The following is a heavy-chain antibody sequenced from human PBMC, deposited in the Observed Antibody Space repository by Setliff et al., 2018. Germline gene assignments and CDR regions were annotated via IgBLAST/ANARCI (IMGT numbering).Heavy chain of an antibody. CDR3: ARGGTYRYFDY. CDR1: GGSISGASIRSYY. CDR2: VYYSGTT. Sequence: SETLSLTCTVSGGSISGASIRSYYWSWIRQPPGKGLEFIGYVYYSGTTNYDPSLKSRVTISVDTSKNQFSLKLSSVTAADTAVYYCARGGTYRYFDYWGQGTLVTVSS. J-gene: IGHJ4*02. V-gene: IGHV4-61*01.